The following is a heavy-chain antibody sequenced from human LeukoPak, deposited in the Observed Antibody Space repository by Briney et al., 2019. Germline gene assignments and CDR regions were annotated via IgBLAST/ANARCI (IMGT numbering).Heavy chain of an antibody. V-gene: IGHV3-30-3*01. Sequence: QPGRSLRLSCAASGFTFSSYAMHWVRQAPGKGLEWVAVISYDGSNKYYADSVKGRFTISRDNSKNTLYLQMNSLRAEDTAVYYCAKDKDILTGQLYDYWGQGTLVTVSS. D-gene: IGHD3-9*01. CDR1: GFTFSSYA. CDR3: AKDKDILTGQLYDY. CDR2: ISYDGSNK. J-gene: IGHJ4*02.